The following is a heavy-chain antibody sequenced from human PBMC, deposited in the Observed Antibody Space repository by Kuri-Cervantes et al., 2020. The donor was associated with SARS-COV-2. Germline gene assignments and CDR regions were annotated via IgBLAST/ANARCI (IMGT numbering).Heavy chain of an antibody. J-gene: IGHJ6*02. CDR1: GFTFSDYY. D-gene: IGHD6-19*01. CDR2: IKQDGSEK. Sequence: GGSLRLSCAASGFTFSDYYMSWIRQAPGKGLEWVANIKQDGSEKYYVDSVKGRFTISRDNAKNSLYLQMNSLRAEDTAVYYCARDEWSSGWKLYYYGMDVWGQGTTVTVSS. V-gene: IGHV3-7*03. CDR3: ARDEWSSGWKLYYYGMDV.